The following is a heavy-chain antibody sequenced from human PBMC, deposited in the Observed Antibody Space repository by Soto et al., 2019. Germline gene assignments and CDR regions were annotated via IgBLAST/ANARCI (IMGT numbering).Heavy chain of an antibody. V-gene: IGHV1-69*01. CDR1: GGTFSSNA. CDR3: ARARHLDGGPIRGCLDV. J-gene: IGHJ6*02. D-gene: IGHD2-15*01. CDR2: IMPVFAIA. Sequence: QVQLVQSGAEVKKPGSSVKVSCKASGGTFSSNAISWVRQAPGQALEWMGGIMPVFAIANYAQKFQGRVTTTADESTSTAYMELSSLRSEDTAVYYCARARHLDGGPIRGCLDVWGQGTTVTVSS.